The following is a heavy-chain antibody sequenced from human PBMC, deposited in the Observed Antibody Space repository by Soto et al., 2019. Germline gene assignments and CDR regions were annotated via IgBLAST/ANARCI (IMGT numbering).Heavy chain of an antibody. J-gene: IGHJ3*02. Sequence: GGSLRLSCAASGFTFSDYYMSWIRQAPGKGLEWVSYISSSGSTIYYADSVKGRFTISRDNAKNSLYLQMNSLRAEYTAVYSCASGRGATIDAFDIWGQGTMVTVSS. CDR2: ISSSGSTI. CDR1: GFTFSDYY. V-gene: IGHV3-11*01. CDR3: ASGRGATIDAFDI. D-gene: IGHD5-12*01.